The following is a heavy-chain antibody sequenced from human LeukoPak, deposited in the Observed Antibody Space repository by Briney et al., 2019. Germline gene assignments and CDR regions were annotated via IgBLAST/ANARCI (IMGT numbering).Heavy chain of an antibody. CDR1: GGTFSSYA. V-gene: IGHV1-69*05. D-gene: IGHD3-22*01. CDR3: AAYYYESSGYYSAFDY. CDR2: VIPIFGTA. J-gene: IGHJ4*02. Sequence: GPQVQFSSKASGGTFSSYAISWVRPAPGQGLEWMGGVIPIFGTANYAQKFQGRVTITTDESTSTAYMELSSLRSEDTAVYFCAAYYYESSGYYSAFDYWGQGTLVTVSS.